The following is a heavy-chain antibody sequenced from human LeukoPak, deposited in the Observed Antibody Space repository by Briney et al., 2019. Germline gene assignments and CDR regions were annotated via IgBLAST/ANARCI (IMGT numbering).Heavy chain of an antibody. CDR2: IKQDGSEK. Sequence: GGSLRLSCAASGSTFSSYWMSWVRQAPGKGLEWVANIKQDGSEKYYVDSVKGRFTISRDNAKNSLYLQMNSLRAEDTAVYYCARVGLAYCGGDCYSSWFDPWGQGTLVTVSS. CDR1: GSTFSSYW. D-gene: IGHD2-21*02. V-gene: IGHV3-7*01. J-gene: IGHJ5*02. CDR3: ARVGLAYCGGDCYSSWFDP.